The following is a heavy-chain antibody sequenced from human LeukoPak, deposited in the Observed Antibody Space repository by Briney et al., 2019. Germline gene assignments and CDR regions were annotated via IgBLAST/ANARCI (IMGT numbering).Heavy chain of an antibody. V-gene: IGHV3-23*01. J-gene: IGHJ4*02. CDR2: ISGSGGST. Sequence: PGRSLRLSCAASGFTFSSYAMSWVRQAPGKGLEWVSAISGSGGSTYYADSVKGRFTISRDNSKNTLYLQMNSLRAEDTAVYYCAKVPYCSGGSCSGNYFDYWGQGTLVTVSS. CDR1: GFTFSSYA. D-gene: IGHD2-15*01. CDR3: AKVPYCSGGSCSGNYFDY.